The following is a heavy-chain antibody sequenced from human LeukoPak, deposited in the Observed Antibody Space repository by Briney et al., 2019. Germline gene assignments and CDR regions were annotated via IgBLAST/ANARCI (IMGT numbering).Heavy chain of an antibody. CDR1: GFTFSDYY. V-gene: IGHV3-11*04. Sequence: GGSLRLSCAASGFTFSDYYMSWLRQAPGKGLEWVSYISSSGSTIYYADSVKGRFTISRDNAKNSLYLQMNSLRAEDTAVYYCARERIAARDWFDPWGQGTLVTVSS. J-gene: IGHJ5*02. CDR3: ARERIAARDWFDP. CDR2: ISSSGSTI. D-gene: IGHD6-6*01.